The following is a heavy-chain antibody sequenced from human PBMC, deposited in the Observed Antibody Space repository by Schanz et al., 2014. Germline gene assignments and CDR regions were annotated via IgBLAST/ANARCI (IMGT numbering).Heavy chain of an antibody. Sequence: EVQLVESGGGLVQPGGSLRLSCAASGFTYSSYSMNWVRQAPGKGLEWVSYISSSSSTRYYADSVKGRFTISRDNAKNSLFLQMNSLRAEDTAVYYCARGGPAYYFDDWGQGTLVTVSS. J-gene: IGHJ4*02. CDR3: ARGGPAYYFDD. CDR2: ISSSSSTR. V-gene: IGHV3-48*01. CDR1: GFTYSSYS.